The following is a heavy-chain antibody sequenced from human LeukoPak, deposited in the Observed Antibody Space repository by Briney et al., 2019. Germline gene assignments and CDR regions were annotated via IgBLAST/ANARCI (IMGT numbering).Heavy chain of an antibody. V-gene: IGHV4-39*07. Sequence: SETLSLTCTVSGGSISSSSYSWVWIRQPPGKGLEWIGSMYYSGGTYYNPSLKSRVTYSVNTSKNQFSLKLNSVTAADTAVYYCAALGYCSSTSCYEVDYWGQGTLVTVSS. CDR2: MYYSGGT. D-gene: IGHD2-2*01. J-gene: IGHJ4*02. CDR3: AALGYCSSTSCYEVDY. CDR1: GGSISSSSYS.